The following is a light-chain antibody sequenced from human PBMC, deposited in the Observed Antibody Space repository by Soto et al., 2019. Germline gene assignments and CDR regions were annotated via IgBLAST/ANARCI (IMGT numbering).Light chain of an antibody. V-gene: IGKV3-20*01. CDR3: QQYGISPPNT. CDR1: QSVGSSY. CDR2: AAS. J-gene: IGKJ5*01. Sequence: EIVLTQSPGTLSLSPGERATLSCRASQSVGSSYLARYQQKPGQAPRLLIYAASSRATGVPERFSGSGSGTDFTLTISRLEPEDFAAYYCQQYGISPPNTFGQGTRLEIK.